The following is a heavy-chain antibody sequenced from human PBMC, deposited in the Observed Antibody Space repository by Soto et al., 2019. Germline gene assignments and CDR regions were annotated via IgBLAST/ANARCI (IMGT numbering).Heavy chain of an antibody. CDR2: IYSGGTT. CDR1: GFTVSSNH. J-gene: IGHJ4*02. CDR3: ARYNWPFDY. Sequence: PGGSLRLSCEASGFTVSSNHMSWVRQAPGKGLELVSVIYSGGTTFYADSVKGRFTISRDNSKNTLYLQMNSLRAEDAAVYYCARYNWPFDYWGQGTLVTVSS. V-gene: IGHV3-66*01. D-gene: IGHD1-1*01.